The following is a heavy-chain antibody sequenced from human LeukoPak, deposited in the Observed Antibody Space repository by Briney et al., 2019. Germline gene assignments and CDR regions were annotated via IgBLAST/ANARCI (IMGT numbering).Heavy chain of an antibody. V-gene: IGHV3-30*18. Sequence: GRSLRLSCAASGFTFSSYGMHWVRQAPGKGLEWVAVISYDGSNKYCADSVKGRFTISRDNSKNTLYLQMNSLRAEDTAVNYCAKQSGADRGHLDFWGQGTLVTVSS. J-gene: IGHJ4*02. CDR1: GFTFSSYG. D-gene: IGHD4/OR15-4a*01. CDR2: ISYDGSNK. CDR3: AKQSGADRGHLDF.